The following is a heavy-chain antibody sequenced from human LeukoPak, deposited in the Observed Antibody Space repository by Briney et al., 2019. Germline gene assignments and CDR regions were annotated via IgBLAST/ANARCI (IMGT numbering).Heavy chain of an antibody. D-gene: IGHD3-10*01. J-gene: IGHJ4*02. CDR2: IYYSGST. V-gene: IGHV4-39*01. CDR3: ARARITMVRGAAPEFDY. CDR1: GGSISSSSYY. Sequence: SETLSLTCTVSGGSISSSSYYWGWIRQPPGKGLEWIGSIYYSGSTYYNPSLKSRVTISVDTSKNQFSLKLSSVTAADTAVYYCARARITMVRGAAPEFDYWGQGTLVTVSS.